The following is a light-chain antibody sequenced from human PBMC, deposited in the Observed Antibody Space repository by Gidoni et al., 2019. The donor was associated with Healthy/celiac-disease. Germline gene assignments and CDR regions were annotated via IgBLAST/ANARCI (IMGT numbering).Light chain of an antibody. J-gene: IGLJ2*01. CDR2: GTS. CDR1: SSNIGAGYD. Sequence: QSVLTQPPSVSGAPGQRVTISCTGSSSNIGAGYDVHWYQQLPGTAPKLLIYGTSNRPSGVPDRFSGSKSGTSASLAITGLQAEDEADYYCQSYDSSLSVLVFGRGTKLTVL. V-gene: IGLV1-40*01. CDR3: QSYDSSLSVLV.